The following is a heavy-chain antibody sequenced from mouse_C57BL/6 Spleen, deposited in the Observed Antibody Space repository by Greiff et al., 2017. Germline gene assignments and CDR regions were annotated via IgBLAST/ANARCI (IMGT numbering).Heavy chain of an antibody. J-gene: IGHJ4*01. CDR1: GYAFSSSW. CDR2: IYPGDGDT. Sequence: VQLQQSGPELVKPGASVKISCKASGYAFSSSWMNWVKQRPGKGLEWIGRIYPGDGDTNYNGKFKGKATLTADKSSSTAYMQLSSLTSEDSAVYFCAYYGSSYEIYWGQGTSVTVSS. V-gene: IGHV1-82*01. D-gene: IGHD1-1*01. CDR3: AYYGSSYEIY.